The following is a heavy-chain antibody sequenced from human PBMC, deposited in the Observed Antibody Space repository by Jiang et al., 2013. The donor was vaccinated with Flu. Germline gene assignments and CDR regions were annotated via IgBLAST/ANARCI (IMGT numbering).Heavy chain of an antibody. V-gene: IGHV3-48*03. CDR3: ATYYDILTGYPTFDY. Sequence: VQLVESGGGLVQPGGSLRLSCVASGFTFSNSEMNWVRQTPGKGLEWVSYISSSGSNIHYADSVEGRFTVSRDNAKNSLYLQMNSLRAEDTAVYYCATYYDILTGYPTFDYWGQGTLVTVSS. J-gene: IGHJ4*02. CDR2: ISSSGSNI. CDR1: GFTFSNSE. D-gene: IGHD3-9*01.